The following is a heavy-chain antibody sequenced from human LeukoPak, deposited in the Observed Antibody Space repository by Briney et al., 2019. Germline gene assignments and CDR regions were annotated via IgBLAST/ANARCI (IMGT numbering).Heavy chain of an antibody. CDR3: ARVLEQWLEVH. CDR1: GYTFTNDD. V-gene: IGHV1-8*01. J-gene: IGHJ4*02. D-gene: IGHD6-19*01. Sequence: ASVKVSCKASGYTFTNDDINWVRQASGQGLEWMGWINPGTGKTRYAQKSQGRVIMTRDTSINTACMELSSLRSEDTAIYYCARVLEQWLEVHWGQGTLVTVSS. CDR2: INPGTGKT.